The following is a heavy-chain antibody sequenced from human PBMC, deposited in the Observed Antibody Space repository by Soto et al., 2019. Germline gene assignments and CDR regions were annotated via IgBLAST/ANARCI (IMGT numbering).Heavy chain of an antibody. D-gene: IGHD4-4*01. V-gene: IGHV4-34*01. CDR1: GGSFSGYY. Sequence: SETLSLTCAVYGGSFSGYYWSWIRQPPGKGLEWIGEINHSGSTNYNPSLKSRVTIPVDTSKNQFSLKLSSVTAADTAVYYCARVRANYSNYPRNYYYYYGMDVWGQGTTVTVSS. CDR2: INHSGST. J-gene: IGHJ6*02. CDR3: ARVRANYSNYPRNYYYYYGMDV.